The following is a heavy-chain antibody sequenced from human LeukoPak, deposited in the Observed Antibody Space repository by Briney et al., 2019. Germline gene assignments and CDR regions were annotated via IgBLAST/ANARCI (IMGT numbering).Heavy chain of an antibody. CDR3: ARLGSFDP. CDR1: GGSITSTNW. CDR2: IYHSGAT. Sequence: SGTLSLTCAVSGGSITSTNWWSWVRQSPEKGLEWIGQIYHSGATNYNPSLKSRVTLSIDNSKNQFSLRLNSVTAADTAVYYCARLGSFDPWGQGTLVTVSS. V-gene: IGHV4-4*02. J-gene: IGHJ5*02.